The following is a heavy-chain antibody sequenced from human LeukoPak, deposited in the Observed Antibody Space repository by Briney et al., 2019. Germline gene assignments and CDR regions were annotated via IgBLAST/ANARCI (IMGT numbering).Heavy chain of an antibody. V-gene: IGHV3-21*01. CDR2: ISSGSGYM. Sequence: GGSMRLSCAASGFTFSSYSMNWVRQAPGEGLEWISAISSGSGYMYYADSVQGRFTISRDNAKNSLYLEMNSLGVDDTAVYFCARAGFYAGSGVDSWGQGTLVTVSS. D-gene: IGHD2/OR15-2a*01. CDR3: ARAGFYAGSGVDS. CDR1: GFTFSSYS. J-gene: IGHJ4*02.